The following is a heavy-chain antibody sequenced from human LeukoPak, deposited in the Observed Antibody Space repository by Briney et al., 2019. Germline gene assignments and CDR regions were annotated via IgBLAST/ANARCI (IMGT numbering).Heavy chain of an antibody. D-gene: IGHD4-23*01. V-gene: IGHV4-59*08. CDR3: ARFISLRGGWFDP. J-gene: IGHJ5*02. CDR2: IYYSGST. Sequence: PSETLSLTCTVSGGSISSYYWSWIRQPPGKGLEWIGYIYYSGSTIYNPSLNSRVTISVDTSKNQFSLKLSSVTAADTAVYYCARFISLRGGWFDPWGQGTLVTVSS. CDR1: GGSISSYY.